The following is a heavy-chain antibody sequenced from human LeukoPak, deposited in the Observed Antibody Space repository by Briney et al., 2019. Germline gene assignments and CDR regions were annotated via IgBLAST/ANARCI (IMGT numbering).Heavy chain of an antibody. CDR3: ATGGRSGVAFES. CDR2: IYSGGST. D-gene: IGHD2-15*01. J-gene: IGHJ4*02. V-gene: IGHV3-53*01. Sequence: QPGGSVRLSCTASGFIASSNYMSWVRQPPGKGLEWVSLIYSGGSTYYADSVMGRSTISRDKSNNTLYLQMNSLRAEDTAVYYCATGGRSGVAFESWGQGTLVTVSS. CDR1: GFIASSNY.